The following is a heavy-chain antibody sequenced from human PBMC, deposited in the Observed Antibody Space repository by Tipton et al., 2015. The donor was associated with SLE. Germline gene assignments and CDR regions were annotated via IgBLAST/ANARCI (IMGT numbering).Heavy chain of an antibody. CDR1: GGSITNDNHY. Sequence: TLSLTCTVSGGSITNDNHYWSWIRQPAGKGLEWIGYISYTGSTTFNPSLKSRVTISLDTSKNNFSLKLNSVTAADTAVYYCARHGDILTGYLHFDYWGQGTLVTVSS. V-gene: IGHV4-61*09. D-gene: IGHD3-9*01. CDR2: ISYTGST. J-gene: IGHJ4*02. CDR3: ARHGDILTGYLHFDY.